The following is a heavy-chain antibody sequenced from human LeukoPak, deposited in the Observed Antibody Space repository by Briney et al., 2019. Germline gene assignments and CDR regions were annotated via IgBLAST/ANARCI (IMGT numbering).Heavy chain of an antibody. D-gene: IGHD6-13*01. V-gene: IGHV3-30*04. CDR3: ARDAGLQQQYYYYYYMDV. CDR1: GFTFSSYA. CDR2: ISYDGSNK. Sequence: GGSLRLSCAASGFTFSSYAMHWVRQAPGKGLEWVAVISYDGSNKYYADSVKGRFTISRDNSKNTLYLQMNSLRAGDTAVYYCARDAGLQQQYYYYYYMDVWGKGTTVTVSS. J-gene: IGHJ6*03.